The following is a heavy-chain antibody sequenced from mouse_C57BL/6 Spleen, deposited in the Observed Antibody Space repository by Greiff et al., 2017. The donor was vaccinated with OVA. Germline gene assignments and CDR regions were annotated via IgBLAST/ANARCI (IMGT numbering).Heavy chain of an antibody. CDR2: IYPGDGDT. Sequence: QVQLKESGPELVKPGASVKISCKASGYAFSSSWMNWVKQRPGKGLEWIGRIYPGDGDTNYNGKFKGKATLTADKSSSTAYMQLSSLTSEDSAVYFCACYDSLGGFDYWGQGTTLTVSS. CDR1: GYAFSSSW. D-gene: IGHD2-4*01. CDR3: ACYDSLGGFDY. V-gene: IGHV1-82*01. J-gene: IGHJ2*01.